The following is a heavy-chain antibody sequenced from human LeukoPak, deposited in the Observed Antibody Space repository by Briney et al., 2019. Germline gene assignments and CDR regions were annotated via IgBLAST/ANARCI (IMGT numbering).Heavy chain of an antibody. V-gene: IGHV3-7*01. D-gene: IGHD1-7*01. CDR2: IDKGGSEK. J-gene: IGHJ4*02. Sequence: GGSLRLSCAVSGFPFRNYWMRWVRQAPGKGLEWVASIDKGGSEKRYVDSVKGRFTISRDNSKNSVYLQMTSLGAEDTAVYYCATYTQYFGAPGTGYWGQGTLVTVS. CDR1: GFPFRNYW. CDR3: ATYTQYFGAPGTGY.